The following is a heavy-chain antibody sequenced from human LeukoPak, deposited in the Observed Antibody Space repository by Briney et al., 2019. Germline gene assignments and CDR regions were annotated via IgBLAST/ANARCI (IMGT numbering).Heavy chain of an antibody. CDR2: IIPIFGTA. J-gene: IGHJ3*02. CDR1: GGTFSSYA. Sequence: SVKVSCKASGGTFSSYAISWVRQAPGQGLEWMGRIIPIFGTANYAQKFQGRVTITADESTSTAYMELSSLRSEDTAVYYCASPYCGGDCYWDSGRGRAFDIWGQGTMVTVSS. V-gene: IGHV1-69*13. D-gene: IGHD2-21*02. CDR3: ASPYCGGDCYWDSGRGRAFDI.